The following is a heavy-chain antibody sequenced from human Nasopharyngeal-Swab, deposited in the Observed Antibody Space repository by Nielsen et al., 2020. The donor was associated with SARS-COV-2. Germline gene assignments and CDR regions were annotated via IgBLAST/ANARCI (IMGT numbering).Heavy chain of an antibody. J-gene: IGHJ4*02. V-gene: IGHV1-8*02. Sequence: ASVKVSCKASGGTFSSYAISWVRQATGQGLEWMGWMNPNSGNTGYAQKFQGRVTMTRNTSISTAYMELSSLRSEDTAVYYCARGSFYYYDSSGYYYSYWGQGTLVTVSS. D-gene: IGHD3-22*01. CDR3: ARGSFYYYDSSGYYYSY. CDR1: GGTFSSYA. CDR2: MNPNSGNT.